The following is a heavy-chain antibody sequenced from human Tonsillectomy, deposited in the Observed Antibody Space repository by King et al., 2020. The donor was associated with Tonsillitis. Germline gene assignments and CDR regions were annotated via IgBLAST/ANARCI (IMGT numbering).Heavy chain of an antibody. CDR3: ARGIIAAAGHNWFDP. CDR1: GGTFSNYT. CDR2: SIPIFGTA. Sequence: VQLVESGAEVKKPGSSVKVSCKASGGTFSNYTITWLRQAPGQGLEWMGGSIPIFGTANYAQKFQGRVTITADESRSTAYMELNSLRSEDTAVYYCARGIIAAAGHNWFDPWGQGTLVTVSS. J-gene: IGHJ5*02. V-gene: IGHV1-69*01. D-gene: IGHD6-13*01.